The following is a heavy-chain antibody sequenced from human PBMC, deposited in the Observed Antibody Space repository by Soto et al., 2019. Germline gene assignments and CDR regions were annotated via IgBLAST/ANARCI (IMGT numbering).Heavy chain of an antibody. CDR3: ARPGWRNAPYDAFDI. CDR2: IYHSGST. Sequence: SETLSLTCAVSGGSISSGGYSWSWIRQPPGKGLEWIGYIYHSGSTYYNPSLKSRVTISVDRSKNQFSLKLSSVTAADTAVYYCARPGWRNAPYDAFDIWGQGTMVTVSS. D-gene: IGHD6-19*01. J-gene: IGHJ3*02. CDR1: GGSISSGGYS. V-gene: IGHV4-30-2*01.